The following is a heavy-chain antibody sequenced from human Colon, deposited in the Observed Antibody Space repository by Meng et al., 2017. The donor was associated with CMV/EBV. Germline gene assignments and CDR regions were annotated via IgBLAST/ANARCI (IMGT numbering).Heavy chain of an antibody. J-gene: IGHJ5*02. D-gene: IGHD3-16*01. CDR1: GFIFIDYY. CDR3: VKGHTMINP. V-gene: IGHV3-11*05. Sequence: VQRVQSGGGLVEPGGSLRLSFAASGFIFIDYYMTWIREAPGKGLEWVSYISPTGSDTNYADSVRGRFTISRDNAKNSLFLQMSSLTAEDTAVYYCVKGHTMINPWGQGTLVTASS. CDR2: ISPTGSDT.